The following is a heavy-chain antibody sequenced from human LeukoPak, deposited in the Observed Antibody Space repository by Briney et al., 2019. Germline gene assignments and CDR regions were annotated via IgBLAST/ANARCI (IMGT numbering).Heavy chain of an antibody. CDR1: GGTFSSYA. D-gene: IGHD2-2*01. CDR2: IIPILGIA. CDR3: ARVCPYCSSILGMDV. J-gene: IGHJ6*02. V-gene: IGHV1-69*04. Sequence: SVKVSCKASGGTFSSYAISWVRQAPGQGLEWMGRIIPILGIANYAQKFQGRVTITADKSTSTAYMELSSLRSEDTAVYYCARVCPYCSSILGMDVWGQGTTVTVSS.